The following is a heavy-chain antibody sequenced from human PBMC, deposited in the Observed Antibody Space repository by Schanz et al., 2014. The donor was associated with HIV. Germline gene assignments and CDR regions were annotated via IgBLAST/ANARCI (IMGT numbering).Heavy chain of an antibody. Sequence: QVQLVVSGGGVVQPGRSLRLSCVASGFSFDSFGMHWVRQAPGKGLEWVAVISYDGVNKHYADSVKGRFTISRDNSKNTLYLQVKRLRTEDTAVYFCAKDGNLYDSRYRGKGNYYHYYGMDVWGQGTTVTVS. CDR1: GFSFDSFG. J-gene: IGHJ6*02. D-gene: IGHD3-22*01. V-gene: IGHV3-30*18. CDR2: ISYDGVNK. CDR3: AKDGNLYDSRYRGKGNYYHYYGMDV.